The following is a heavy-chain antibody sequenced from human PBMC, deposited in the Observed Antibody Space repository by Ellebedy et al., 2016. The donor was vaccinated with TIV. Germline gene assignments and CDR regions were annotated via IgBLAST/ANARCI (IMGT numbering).Heavy chain of an antibody. V-gene: IGHV3-23*01. CDR2: ISGNGRRA. CDR1: GFMFSSYA. Sequence: PGGSLRLSCEASGFMFSSYAMSWVRQAPGKGLGWVSTISGNGRRADYRGSLKGRFTISRDNSKNTLFLQMNNLRVEDTAMYYCARDDALDGGYLDSWGQGTLVTVSS. CDR3: ARDDALDGGYLDS. J-gene: IGHJ4*02. D-gene: IGHD3-16*01.